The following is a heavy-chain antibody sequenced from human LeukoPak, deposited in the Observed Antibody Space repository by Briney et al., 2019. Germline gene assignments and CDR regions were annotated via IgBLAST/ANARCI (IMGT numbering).Heavy chain of an antibody. CDR3: ARGRPLGAFDI. CDR2: IDNIGST. V-gene: IGHV4-39*02. CDR1: GGSISSSSYN. D-gene: IGHD3-16*01. Sequence: SETLSLTCTVSGGSISSSSYNWAWIRQPPGKGLEWIGNIDNIGSTYYNPSLQSRVTISVDKSKDQLSLKLSSVTAADTAVYYCARGRPLGAFDIWGQGTMVTVSS. J-gene: IGHJ3*02.